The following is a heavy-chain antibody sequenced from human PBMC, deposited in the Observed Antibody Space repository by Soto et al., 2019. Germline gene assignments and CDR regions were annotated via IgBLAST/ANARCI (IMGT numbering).Heavy chain of an antibody. Sequence: SETLSLTCAVYGGSFSGYYWSWIRQPPGKGLEWIGEINHSGSTNYNPSLKSRVTISVDTSKNQFSLKLSSVTAADTAVYYCARGYCSSTSCYLYFDYWGQGTLVTVSS. CDR2: INHSGST. CDR1: GGSFSGYY. CDR3: ARGYCSSTSCYLYFDY. D-gene: IGHD2-2*01. J-gene: IGHJ4*02. V-gene: IGHV4-34*01.